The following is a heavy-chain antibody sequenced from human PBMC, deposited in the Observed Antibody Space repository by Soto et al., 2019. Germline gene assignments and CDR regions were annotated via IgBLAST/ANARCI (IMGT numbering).Heavy chain of an antibody. CDR3: ARGLLWFGELSSPPDY. Sequence: QVQLQQSGPGLVKPSQTLSLTCAISGDSVSSNSAAWNWIRQSPSRGLEWLGRTYYRSKWYNDYAVSVKSRITINPDTSKNQFSLQLNSVTPEDTAVYYWARGLLWFGELSSPPDYWGQGTLVTVSS. CDR2: TYYRSKWYN. V-gene: IGHV6-1*01. D-gene: IGHD3-10*01. CDR1: GDSVSSNSAA. J-gene: IGHJ4*02.